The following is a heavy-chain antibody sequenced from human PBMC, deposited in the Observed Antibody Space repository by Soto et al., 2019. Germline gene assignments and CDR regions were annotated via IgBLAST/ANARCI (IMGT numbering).Heavy chain of an antibody. CDR2: IYYSGST. J-gene: IGHJ4*02. D-gene: IGHD3-3*01. Sequence: SETLSLTCTVSGGAISSSSYYWCWIRQPPGKGLEWIGSIYYSGSTYYNPSLKSRVTISVDTSKNQFSLKLSSVTAADTAVYYCARLNDYDFWSGYYPSRGYYFDYWGQGTLVTVSS. CDR3: ARLNDYDFWSGYYPSRGYYFDY. CDR1: GGAISSSSYY. V-gene: IGHV4-39*01.